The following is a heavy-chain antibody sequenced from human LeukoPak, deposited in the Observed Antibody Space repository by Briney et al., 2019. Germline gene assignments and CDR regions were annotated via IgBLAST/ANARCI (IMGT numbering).Heavy chain of an antibody. CDR3: ARGGPYGGNSAFDY. D-gene: IGHD4-23*01. J-gene: IGHJ4*02. CDR2: ISYDRSNK. CDR1: GFTFSSYG. Sequence: PGGSLRLSCAASGFTFSSYGMHWVRQAPGKGLEWVAVISYDRSNKYYADSVKGRFTISRDNSKNTLYLQMNSLRAEDTAVYYCARGGPYGGNSAFDYWGQGTLVTVSS. V-gene: IGHV3-30*03.